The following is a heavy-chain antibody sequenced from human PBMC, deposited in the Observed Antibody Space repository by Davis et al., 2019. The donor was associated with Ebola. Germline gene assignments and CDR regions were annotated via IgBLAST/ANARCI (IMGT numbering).Heavy chain of an antibody. V-gene: IGHV3-74*01. CDR3: ARSYDSTGYYPGYFQL. CDR1: GFTFSSYW. CDR2: INTDESST. Sequence: GESLKISCAASGFTFSSYWMHWVRQAPGKGLVWVSRINTDESSTNYADSVQGRFTISRDNAKNTLYLQMNSLKTEDTAVYYCARSYDSTGYYPGYFQLWGQGTLVTVSS. D-gene: IGHD3-22*01. J-gene: IGHJ1*01.